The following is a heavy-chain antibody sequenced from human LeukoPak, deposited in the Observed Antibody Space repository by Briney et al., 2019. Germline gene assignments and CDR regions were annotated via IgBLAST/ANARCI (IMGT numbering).Heavy chain of an antibody. J-gene: IGHJ4*02. Sequence: GRSLRLSCTASGFTFGDYAMSRVRQAPGKGLEWVGFIRSKAYGGTTEYAASVKGRFTISRDDSKSIAYLQMNSLKTEDTAVYYCTRESIVGATTGGYFDYWGQGTLVTVSS. D-gene: IGHD1-26*01. CDR1: GFTFGDYA. V-gene: IGHV3-49*04. CDR3: TRESIVGATTGGYFDY. CDR2: IRSKAYGGTT.